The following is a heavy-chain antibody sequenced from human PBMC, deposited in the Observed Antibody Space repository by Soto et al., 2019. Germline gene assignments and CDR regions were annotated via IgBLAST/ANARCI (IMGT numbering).Heavy chain of an antibody. CDR2: ISSSSSYI. CDR3: ARGDSLLSLWFGELLHPFDY. D-gene: IGHD3-10*01. J-gene: IGHJ4*02. CDR1: GFTFSSYS. Sequence: GGSLRLSCAASGFTFSSYSMNWVRQAPGKGLEWVSSISSSSSYIYYADSVKGRFTISRDNAKNSLYLQMNSLRAEDTAVYYCARGDSLLSLWFGELLHPFDYWGQGTLVTVSS. V-gene: IGHV3-21*01.